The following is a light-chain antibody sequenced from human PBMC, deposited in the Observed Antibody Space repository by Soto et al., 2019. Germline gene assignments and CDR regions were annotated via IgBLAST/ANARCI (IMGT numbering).Light chain of an antibody. Sequence: DIQMTQSPSSLSASVGDTVTITCRASRSIRGNVNWFQQKPGEAPKLLIYTSSRLQSGVPSRFSGSGFGTDFTLTIDSLQPEDFSTFYCQQSYSNPRTFGQGTTLEIK. V-gene: IGKV1-39*01. CDR2: TSS. CDR3: QQSYSNPRT. CDR1: RSIRGN. J-gene: IGKJ2*01.